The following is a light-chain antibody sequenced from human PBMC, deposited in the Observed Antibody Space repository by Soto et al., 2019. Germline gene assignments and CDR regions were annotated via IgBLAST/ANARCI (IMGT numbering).Light chain of an antibody. CDR2: GAS. Sequence: ESVLTQSPGTLALSPGERATLSCRASQSVSSSYLAWYQQKPGQAPRLLIYGASSRATGIPDRFSGSGSGTDFTLTISRLEPEDFAAYSCQQYGSYPCTSGQGTKV. CDR1: QSVSSSY. J-gene: IGKJ1*01. CDR3: QQYGSYPCT. V-gene: IGKV3-20*01.